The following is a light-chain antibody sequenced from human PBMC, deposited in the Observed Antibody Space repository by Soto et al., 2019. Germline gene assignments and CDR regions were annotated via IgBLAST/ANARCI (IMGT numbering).Light chain of an antibody. J-gene: IGLJ1*01. CDR2: EVS. V-gene: IGLV2-14*01. Sequence: QSALTQPASVSGSPGQSIAISCTGSSSDVGACNFVSWYQQHPGKPPKLMISEVSNRPSGVSDRFSGSKSGNTASLTISGVQAEDEADYYCSSYISSTTYAFGTGTKVTVL. CDR1: SSDVGACNF. CDR3: SSYISSTTYA.